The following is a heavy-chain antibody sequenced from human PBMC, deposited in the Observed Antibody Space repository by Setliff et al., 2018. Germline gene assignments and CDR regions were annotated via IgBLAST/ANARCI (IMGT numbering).Heavy chain of an antibody. D-gene: IGHD2-2*01. CDR1: GFSFSSYG. CDR2: IWFDGSEK. Sequence: GGSLRLSCAASGFSFSSYGMHWVRQAPGKGLEWVAVIWFDGSEKYHVDSVMGRFTISRDNAKNTLYLQMNSLRAEDTAVYYCARARYCSSTSCYYYYYMDVWGKGTTVTVSS. J-gene: IGHJ6*03. V-gene: IGHV3-33*01. CDR3: ARARYCSSTSCYYYYYMDV.